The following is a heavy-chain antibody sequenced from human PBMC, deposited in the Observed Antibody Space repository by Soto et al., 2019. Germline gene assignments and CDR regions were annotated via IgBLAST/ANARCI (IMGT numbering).Heavy chain of an antibody. J-gene: IGHJ4*02. D-gene: IGHD2-2*02. V-gene: IGHV3-11*01. CDR1: GFTFSDYY. CDR2: ISSSGSTI. Sequence: GGSLRLSCAASGFTFSDYYMSWIRQAPGKGLEWVSYISSSGSTIYYADSVKGRFTISRDNAKNSLYLQMNSLRAEDTAVYYCARVSRIPGTLSKFYYFDYWGQGTLVPVSS. CDR3: ARVSRIPGTLSKFYYFDY.